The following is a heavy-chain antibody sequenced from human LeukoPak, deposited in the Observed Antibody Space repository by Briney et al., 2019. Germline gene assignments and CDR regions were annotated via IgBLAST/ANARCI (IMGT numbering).Heavy chain of an antibody. D-gene: IGHD1-26*01. CDR3: ARQSRAATYYYYGMDV. CDR2: IDPSDSYT. V-gene: IGHV5-10-1*01. J-gene: IGHJ6*02. Sequence: GESLKISCKGSGYSFTTYWINWVRQMPGKGLEWMGRIDPSDSYTNYSPSFQGHVTISADKSISTAYLQWSSLKASDTAMYYCARQSRAATYYYYGMDVWGQGTTVTVSS. CDR1: GYSFTTYW.